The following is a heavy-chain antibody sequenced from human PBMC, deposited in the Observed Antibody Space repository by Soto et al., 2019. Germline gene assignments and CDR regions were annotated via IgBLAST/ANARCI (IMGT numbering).Heavy chain of an antibody. CDR2: INPSGGGT. CDR3: ARDRTLVGAVRALDF. J-gene: IGHJ4*02. Sequence: ASVKVSCKASGYTFNSYYIHWVRQAPGQGLEWMGEINPSGGGTNYAQRFQGRLTMTSDTSTSTVYMELSSLRFEDTATYYCARDRTLVGAVRALDFWGQGTQVTVSS. V-gene: IGHV1-46*02. D-gene: IGHD3-10*02. CDR1: GYTFNSYY.